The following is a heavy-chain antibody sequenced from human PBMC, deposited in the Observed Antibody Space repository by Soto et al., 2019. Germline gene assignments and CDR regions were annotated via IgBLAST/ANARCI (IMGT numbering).Heavy chain of an antibody. CDR2: ISSSSSYT. V-gene: IGHV3-11*06. D-gene: IGHD3-3*01. CDR1: GFTFSYYY. CDR3: ARDRGGDFGY. Sequence: GGSLRLSCAASGFTFSYYYMSWIRQAPGKGLEWVSYISSSSSYTNYADSVKGRFTISRDNAKNSLYLQMNSLRAEDTAVYYCARDRGGDFGYWGQGTLVTVSS. J-gene: IGHJ4*02.